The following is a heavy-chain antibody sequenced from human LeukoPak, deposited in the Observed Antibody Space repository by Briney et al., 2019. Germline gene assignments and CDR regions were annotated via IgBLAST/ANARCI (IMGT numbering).Heavy chain of an antibody. Sequence: NPSETLSLTCTVAGGSVSSYFWSWIRQPPGKGLEWIGYISYSGTTNYNPSLKSRVTISLDTSKNQFSLKLSSVTAADTAIYYCATTGELLGVQYFDYWGQGTLVTVSS. J-gene: IGHJ4*02. V-gene: IGHV4-59*02. CDR1: GGSVSSYF. D-gene: IGHD1-26*01. CDR2: ISYSGTT. CDR3: ATTGELLGVQYFDY.